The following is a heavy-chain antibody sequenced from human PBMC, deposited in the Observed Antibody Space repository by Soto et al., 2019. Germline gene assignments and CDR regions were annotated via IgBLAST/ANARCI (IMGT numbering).Heavy chain of an antibody. D-gene: IGHD2-2*01. CDR2: IYLSGST. Sequence: EVQLVESGGGLVQPGGSLRLSCAASGFSVSSSYLYWVSQAPGKGLEWVSSIYLSGSTYYTDSVKGRFSISRDNSKNTLYLQMNSLGAEDTAIYYCVRGKVGTNPNWLDPWGQGSLVTVSS. CDR3: VRGKVGTNPNWLDP. CDR1: GFSVSSSY. J-gene: IGHJ5*02. V-gene: IGHV3-66*01.